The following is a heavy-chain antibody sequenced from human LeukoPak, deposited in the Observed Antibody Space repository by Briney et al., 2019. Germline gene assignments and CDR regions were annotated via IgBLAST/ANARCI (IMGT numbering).Heavy chain of an antibody. J-gene: IGHJ4*02. CDR2: INPNSGGT. CDR1: GYTFTGYY. V-gene: IGHV1-2*02. Sequence: ASVKVSCKASGYTFTGYYMHWVRQAPGQGLEWMGWINPNSGGTNYAQKFQGRVTMTRDTSISTAYMELSRLRSDDTAVYYCARLPGYCSSTSCLFRYWGQGTLVTVSS. D-gene: IGHD2-2*01. CDR3: ARLPGYCSSTSCLFRY.